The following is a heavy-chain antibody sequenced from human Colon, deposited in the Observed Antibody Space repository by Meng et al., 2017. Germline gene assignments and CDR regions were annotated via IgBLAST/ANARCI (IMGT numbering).Heavy chain of an antibody. J-gene: IGHJ4*02. CDR3: GRDQGRQLINH. Sequence: QVRLQHSGPGPVKPSETLSLTCTVSDGSITSYYWSWIRQPAGTGLEWIGRIYTSGSTSGSTNYNPSLKSRVTMSADTSKNQFSLKVDSVTAADTAVYYCGRDQGRQLINHWGQGTLVTVSS. V-gene: IGHV4-4*07. CDR2: IYTSGSTSGST. D-gene: IGHD1-1*01. CDR1: DGSITSYY.